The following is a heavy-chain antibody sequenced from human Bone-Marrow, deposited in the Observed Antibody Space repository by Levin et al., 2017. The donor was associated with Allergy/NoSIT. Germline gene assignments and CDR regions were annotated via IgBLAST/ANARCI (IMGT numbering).Heavy chain of an antibody. J-gene: IGHJ4*02. V-gene: IGHV4-59*08. D-gene: IGHD6-19*01. CDR3: ARRLDTSGWYRDDY. CDR1: GGSISSYY. CDR2: IYYGGSS. Sequence: ESLKISCTVSGGSISSYYWSWIRQPPGKGLEWIGYIYYGGSSSHNPALKSRVTISVDTSKNQFFLKLSSVTAADTAVYYCARRLDTSGWYRDDYWGQGTLVTVSS.